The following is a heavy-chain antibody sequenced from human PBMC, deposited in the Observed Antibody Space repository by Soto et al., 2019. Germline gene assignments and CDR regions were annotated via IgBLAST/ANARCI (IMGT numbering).Heavy chain of an antibody. V-gene: IGHV3-48*02. CDR1: GFVFSTYS. Sequence: EGQLVESGGNLVRPGGSLRLSCEASGFVFSTYSMNWVRQAPGKGLVWISYISSTSGTIYYADSVKGRFTIFRDNAKNSLFLQMNGLRDDDTAVYYCANQKIRFSVAGTLYGLGVWGQGTTVTVSS. CDR2: ISSTSGTI. CDR3: ANQKIRFSVAGTLYGLGV. D-gene: IGHD6-19*01. J-gene: IGHJ6*02.